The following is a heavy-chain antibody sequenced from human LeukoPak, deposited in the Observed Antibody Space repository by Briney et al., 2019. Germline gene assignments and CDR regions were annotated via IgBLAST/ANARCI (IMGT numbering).Heavy chain of an antibody. CDR2: IIPIFGTA. Sequence: SVKVSCKASGYTFSSYAISWVRQAPGQGLEWMGGIIPIFGTANYAQKFQGRVTITADESTSTAYMELSSLRSEDTAVYYCAREGIAVAGTAGAYYFDYWGQGTLVTVSS. D-gene: IGHD6-19*01. V-gene: IGHV1-69*13. CDR1: GYTFSSYA. J-gene: IGHJ4*02. CDR3: AREGIAVAGTAGAYYFDY.